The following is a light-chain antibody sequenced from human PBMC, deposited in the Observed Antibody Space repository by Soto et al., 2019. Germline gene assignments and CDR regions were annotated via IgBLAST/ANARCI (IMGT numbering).Light chain of an antibody. CDR3: QSYDGTLSGSI. CDR2: AYN. J-gene: IGLJ2*01. CDR1: SSNIGAGYD. V-gene: IGLV1-40*01. Sequence: QSVLTQPPSVSGAPGQRVTISCTGSSSNIGAGYDVHWYQHLPGTAPKLLIFAYNNRPSGVPDRFSGSKSGTSASLAITGLQAEDEADYFCQSYDGTLSGSIFGGGTKLTVL.